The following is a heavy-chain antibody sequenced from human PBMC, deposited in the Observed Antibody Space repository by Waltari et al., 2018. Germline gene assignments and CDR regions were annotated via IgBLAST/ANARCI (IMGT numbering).Heavy chain of an antibody. Sequence: QVQLVQSGAEVKKPGASVKVSCKASGYTFTSYAMHWVRQAPGQRLEWMGWINAGNGNTKYSQKFQGRVTITRDTSASTAYMELSSLRSEDTAVYYCARGLPVQSIAAAGTMGSFDYWGQGTLVTVSS. D-gene: IGHD6-13*01. CDR3: ARGLPVQSIAAAGTMGSFDY. CDR2: INAGNGNT. V-gene: IGHV1-3*01. J-gene: IGHJ4*02. CDR1: GYTFTSYA.